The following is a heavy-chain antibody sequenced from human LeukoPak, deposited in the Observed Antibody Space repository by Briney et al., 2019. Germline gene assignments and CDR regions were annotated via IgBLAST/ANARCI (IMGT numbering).Heavy chain of an antibody. CDR1: GYTFTNYA. V-gene: IGHV1-2*02. CDR3: ARGGWELALGY. D-gene: IGHD1-26*01. Sequence: ASVKVSCKASGYTFTNYAISWVRQAPGQGLEWMGWINPNSGGTNYAQKFQGRVTMTRDTSISTAYMELSRLRSDDTAVYYCARGGWELALGYWGQGTLVTASS. J-gene: IGHJ4*02. CDR2: INPNSGGT.